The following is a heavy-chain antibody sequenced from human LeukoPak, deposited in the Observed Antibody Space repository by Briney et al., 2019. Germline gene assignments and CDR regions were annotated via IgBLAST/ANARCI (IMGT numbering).Heavy chain of an antibody. CDR1: GGSISSYY. CDR2: IYTSGST. CDR3: ARLSRSGYYMDV. D-gene: IGHD3-3*01. J-gene: IGHJ6*03. V-gene: IGHV4-4*07. Sequence: SETLSLTCTVSGGSISSYYWSWIRQPAGKGLEWTGRIYTSGSTNYNPSLKSRVTISVDKSKNQFSLKLSSVTAADTAVYYCARLSRSGYYMDVWGKGTTVTVSS.